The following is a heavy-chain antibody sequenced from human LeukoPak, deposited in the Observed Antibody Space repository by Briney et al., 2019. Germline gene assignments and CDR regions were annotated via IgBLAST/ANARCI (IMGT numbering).Heavy chain of an antibody. J-gene: IGHJ4*02. CDR1: GFTFSNFA. D-gene: IGHD1-26*01. CDR3: ARDSSGTYAWPYYFDY. V-gene: IGHV3-23*01. CDR2: ISGSGDAT. Sequence: GGSLRLSCAASGFTFSNFALNWIRQAPGKGLEWVAAISGSGDATYYLDSVKGRLTISRDNSKNTLSLQMSGLSAEDTAIYYCARDSSGTYAWPYYFDYWGQGDLVTVSS.